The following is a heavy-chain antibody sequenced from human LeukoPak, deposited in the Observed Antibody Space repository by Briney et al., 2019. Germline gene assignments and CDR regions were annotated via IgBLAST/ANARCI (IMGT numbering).Heavy chain of an antibody. CDR3: AEAKTPSCYAALDY. CDR1: GFTFSSYA. CDR2: ISSSGGST. D-gene: IGHD2-2*01. J-gene: IGHJ4*02. V-gene: IGHV3-23*01. Sequence: PGGSLRLSCAASGFTFSSYAMSWLRQAPEKGLEWVSGISSSGGSTYYADSVKGRFTISRDNSKNTLYLQMNSLRAEDTALYYCAEAKTPSCYAALDYWGQGTLVTVSS.